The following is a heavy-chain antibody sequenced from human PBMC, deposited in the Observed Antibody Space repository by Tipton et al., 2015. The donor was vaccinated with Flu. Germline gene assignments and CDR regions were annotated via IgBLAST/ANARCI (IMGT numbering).Heavy chain of an antibody. J-gene: IGHJ4*02. Sequence: LRLSCTVSGDSIRSGDYYWGWVRQPPGKGLEWIGNIFHSGNMYRNPSLKSRVTISVDTSKNHFSLKLSSVTAADTAVYYCARLTNFGSGRWGYFDYWGQGSLVTVSS. CDR1: GDSIRSGDYY. D-gene: IGHD3-10*01. V-gene: IGHV4-39*07. CDR2: IFHSGNM. CDR3: ARLTNFGSGRWGYFDY.